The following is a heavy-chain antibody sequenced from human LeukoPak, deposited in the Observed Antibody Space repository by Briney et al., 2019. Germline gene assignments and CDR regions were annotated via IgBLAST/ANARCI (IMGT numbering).Heavy chain of an antibody. D-gene: IGHD3-22*01. J-gene: IGHJ4*02. CDR3: ARDYDSSGLDH. CDR2: ISYDGSNK. V-gene: IGHV3-30*04. CDR1: GFTFSSYA. Sequence: GGSLRLSCAASGFTFSSYAMHWVRQAPGKGLEWVAVISYDGSNKYYADSVKGRFTISRDNSKNTLYLQMNSLRAEDTAVYYCARDYDSSGLDHWGQGTLVTVSS.